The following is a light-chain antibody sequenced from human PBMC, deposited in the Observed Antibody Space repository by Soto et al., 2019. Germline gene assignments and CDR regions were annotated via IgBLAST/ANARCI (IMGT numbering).Light chain of an antibody. Sequence: EIVLTQSPATLSLSPGERATLSCRPSQSVSSYLGYQQKPGQAPRLLIYDASNRATGIPARFSGSGSGTDFTLTINSLEPEDFAVYYCQQYTNRPPWTFGQGTKV. CDR2: DAS. J-gene: IGKJ1*01. V-gene: IGKV3-11*01. CDR1: QSVSSY. CDR3: QQYTNRPPWT.